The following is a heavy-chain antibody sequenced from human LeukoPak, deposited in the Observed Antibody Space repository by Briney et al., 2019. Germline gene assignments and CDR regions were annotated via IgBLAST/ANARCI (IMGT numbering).Heavy chain of an antibody. D-gene: IGHD3-22*01. CDR1: GFTFNNYA. J-gene: IGHJ4*02. V-gene: IGHV3-23*01. CDR3: TKTTTGYSSGQYPGWPADH. Sequence: QPGGSLRLSCTASGFTFNNYAMYWVRQAPRKGLEWVTGIFGSGGSAHYADSVKGRFTISRGNSKNTVYLQMDSLRGEDTAVYYCTKTTTGYSSGQYPGWPADHWGQGALVTVSS. CDR2: IFGSGGSA.